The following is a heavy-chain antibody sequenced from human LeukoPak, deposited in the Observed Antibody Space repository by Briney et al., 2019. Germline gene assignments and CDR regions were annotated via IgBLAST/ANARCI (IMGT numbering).Heavy chain of an antibody. V-gene: IGHV3-11*01. CDR1: GFTFSDYY. D-gene: IGHD2/OR15-2a*01. CDR3: ARDFRDRSMPIEY. J-gene: IGHJ4*02. CDR2: ISSSGSTI. Sequence: PGGSLRLSCAASGFTFSDYYMSWIRQAPGKGLEWVSYISSSGSTIYYADSVKGRFTVSRDNAKNSLFLQMNSLRAEDTAVYYCARDFRDRSMPIEYWGQGTLVTVSS.